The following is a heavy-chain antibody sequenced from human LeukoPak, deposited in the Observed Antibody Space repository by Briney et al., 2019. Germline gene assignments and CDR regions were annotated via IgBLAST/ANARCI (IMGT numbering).Heavy chain of an antibody. Sequence: SETLSLTCAVYGGSFSGYYWSWIRQPPGKGLEWIGEINHSGSTNYNPSLKSRVTISVDTSKNQFSLKLSSVTAADTAVYYCARRWYSSSWYAYFQHWGQGTLVTVAS. CDR1: GGSFSGYY. V-gene: IGHV4-34*01. J-gene: IGHJ1*01. CDR3: ARRWYSSSWYAYFQH. CDR2: INHSGST. D-gene: IGHD6-13*01.